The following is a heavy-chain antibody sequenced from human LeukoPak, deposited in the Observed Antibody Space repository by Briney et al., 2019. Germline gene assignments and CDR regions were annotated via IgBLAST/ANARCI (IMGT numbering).Heavy chain of an antibody. CDR3: ARDCSGGSCYSAADY. V-gene: IGHV1-18*01. Sequence: ASVKVSCKASGYTFTSYDINWVRQAPGQGLEWMGWISAYNGNTNYAQKLQGRVTMTTDTSTSTAYMELRSLRSDDTAVYYCARDCSGGSCYSAADYWGQGTLVTVSS. D-gene: IGHD2-15*01. J-gene: IGHJ4*02. CDR1: GYTFTSYD. CDR2: ISAYNGNT.